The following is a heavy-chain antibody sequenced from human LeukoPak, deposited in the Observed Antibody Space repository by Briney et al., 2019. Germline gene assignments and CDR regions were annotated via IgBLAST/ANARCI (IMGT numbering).Heavy chain of an antibody. V-gene: IGHV4-59*08. CDR2: IYYSGST. CDR3: ARAYSGSYYDSGFDY. D-gene: IGHD1-26*01. J-gene: IGHJ4*02. Sequence: SETLSLTCTVSGGSISSYYWSWIRQPPGKGLEWIGYIYYSGSTNYNPSLKSRVTISVDTSKNQLSLRLSSVTAADTAVYYCARAYSGSYYDSGFDYWGQGTLVTVSS. CDR1: GGSISSYY.